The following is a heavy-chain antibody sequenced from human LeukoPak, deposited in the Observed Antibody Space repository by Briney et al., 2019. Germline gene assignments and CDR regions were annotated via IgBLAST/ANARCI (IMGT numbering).Heavy chain of an antibody. CDR3: AKLGGGGMTTVTPSDY. CDR1: GFTFSSYG. CDR2: ISYDGSNK. V-gene: IGHV3-30*18. D-gene: IGHD4-17*01. J-gene: IGHJ4*02. Sequence: PGGSLRLSCAASGFTFSSYGMHWVRQAPGKGLGWVAVISYDGSNKYYADSVKGRFTISRDNSKNTLYLQMNSLRAEDTAVYYCAKLGGGGMTTVTPSDYWGQGTLVTVSS.